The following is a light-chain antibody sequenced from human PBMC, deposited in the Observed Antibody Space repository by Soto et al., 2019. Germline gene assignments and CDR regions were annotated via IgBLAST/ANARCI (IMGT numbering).Light chain of an antibody. V-gene: IGKV1-13*02. Sequence: AIQLTQSQSSLSAFVGDRVTITCRASQGFSSALAWYQQKPGKAPDLLIHDASSLESGVPSRFSGSGSGTDFTLTISSLQPEDFATYYCQQSNSYPITFGQGTRLEIK. CDR2: DAS. J-gene: IGKJ5*01. CDR3: QQSNSYPIT. CDR1: QGFSSA.